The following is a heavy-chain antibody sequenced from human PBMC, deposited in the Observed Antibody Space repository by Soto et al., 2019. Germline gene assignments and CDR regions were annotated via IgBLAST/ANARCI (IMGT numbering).Heavy chain of an antibody. CDR3: ARDARASGNPFDY. CDR1: GFTFSDYY. J-gene: IGHJ4*02. V-gene: IGHV3-11*01. CDR2: ITSSGDAI. D-gene: IGHD2-15*01. Sequence: GGSLRLSCAASGFTFSDYYMTWIRQAPGKGLEWVSYITSSGDAIYYADSVKGRFTISRDNAKNSLYLQMNSLRAEDTAVYYGARDARASGNPFDYWGQGTLVTVSS.